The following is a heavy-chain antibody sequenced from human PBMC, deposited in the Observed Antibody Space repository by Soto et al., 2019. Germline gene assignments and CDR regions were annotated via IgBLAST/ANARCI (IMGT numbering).Heavy chain of an antibody. D-gene: IGHD3-10*01. CDR3: ASGVRGDERYYYYGMDV. CDR1: GGTFSSYA. J-gene: IGHJ6*02. Sequence: QVQLVQSGAEVKKPGSSVKVSCKASGGTFSSYAISWVRQAPGQGLEWMGGIIPIFGTANYAQKFQGRVTIPADESTSTADMELSSLRSEDTAVYDCASGVRGDERYYYYGMDVWGQGTTVTVSS. CDR2: IIPIFGTA. V-gene: IGHV1-69*01.